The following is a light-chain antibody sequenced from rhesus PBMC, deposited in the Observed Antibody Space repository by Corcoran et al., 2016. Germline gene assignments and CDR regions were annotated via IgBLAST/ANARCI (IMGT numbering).Light chain of an antibody. CDR3: MQALEFPYS. CDR2: EVS. V-gene: IGKV2-104*02. J-gene: IGKJ2*01. CDR1: QSLLDSVDGNTY. Sequence: DIVMTQTPLSLPVTPGEPASISCRSSQSLLDSVDGNTYLDWYLQKPGQSPQLLIYEVSNRASGVPDRLSGSGSDTECTLKISRVEAEDVGVYYCMQALEFPYSFGQGTKVEIK.